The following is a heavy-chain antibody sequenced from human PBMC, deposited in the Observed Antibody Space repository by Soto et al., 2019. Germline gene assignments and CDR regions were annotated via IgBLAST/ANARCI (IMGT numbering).Heavy chain of an antibody. V-gene: IGHV1-2*04. Sequence: ASVKVSCKASGYTFTVYYMHCVLQSPLQGLDWMGWINPNSGGTNYAQKFQGWVTMTRDTSISTAYMELSRLRSDDTAVYYCARDSKGSSGRNEAFDIWGQGTMVTVSS. CDR2: INPNSGGT. CDR1: GYTFTVYY. J-gene: IGHJ3*02. CDR3: ARDSKGSSGRNEAFDI. D-gene: IGHD6-19*01.